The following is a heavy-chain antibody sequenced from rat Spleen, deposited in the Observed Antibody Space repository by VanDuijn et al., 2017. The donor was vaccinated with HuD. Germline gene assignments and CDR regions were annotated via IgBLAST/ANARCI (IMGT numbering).Heavy chain of an antibody. Sequence: EVQLVESGGDLVQPGRSLKLSCEASGFTFNDYNMAWVRQAPGKGLEWVATITYDGSGTYYRDSVKGRFTISKDNAKSTLFLQMDSLRSEDTATYYCARPNYGYPFAYWGQGTLVTVSS. V-gene: IGHV5-7*01. D-gene: IGHD1-11*01. CDR3: ARPNYGYPFAY. J-gene: IGHJ3*01. CDR2: ITYDGSGT. CDR1: GFTFNDYN.